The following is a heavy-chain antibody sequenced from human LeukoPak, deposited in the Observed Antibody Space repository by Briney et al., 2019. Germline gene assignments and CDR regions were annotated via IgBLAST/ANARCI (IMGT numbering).Heavy chain of an antibody. CDR3: AKDRIAAAGLYYYYGMDV. CDR2: ISWNSGSI. J-gene: IGHJ6*02. CDR1: GFTFDDYA. Sequence: GGSLRLSCAASGFTFDDYAMHWVRQAPGKGLEWVSGISWNSGSIGYADSVKGRFTISRDNAKNSLYLQMNSLRAEDTALYYCAKDRIAAAGLYYYYGMDVWGQGTTVTVSS. V-gene: IGHV3-9*01. D-gene: IGHD6-13*01.